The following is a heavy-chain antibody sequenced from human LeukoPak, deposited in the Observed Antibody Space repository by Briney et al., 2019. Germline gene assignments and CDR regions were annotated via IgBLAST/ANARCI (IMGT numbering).Heavy chain of an antibody. Sequence: SETLSLTCTVSGGSIGGYYWSWIRQPPGKGLDWIGYIYYSGSTNYNPSLKSRVTISVDTSKNQFSLKLSSVTAADTAVYYCARNYGDYLLYYFDYWGQGTLVTVSS. V-gene: IGHV4-59*12. CDR1: GGSIGGYY. CDR3: ARNYGDYLLYYFDY. CDR2: IYYSGST. D-gene: IGHD4-17*01. J-gene: IGHJ4*02.